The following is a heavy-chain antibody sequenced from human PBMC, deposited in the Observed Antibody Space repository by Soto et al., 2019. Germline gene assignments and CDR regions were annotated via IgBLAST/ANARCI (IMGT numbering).Heavy chain of an antibody. Sequence: SETLSLTCTVSGGSISSYYWSWIRQPPGKGLEWIGYIYYSGSTNYNPSLKSRVTISVDTSKNQFSLKLSSVTAADTAVYYCARDLVYYDSSATSHYFDYWGQGTLVTVSS. CDR3: ARDLVYYDSSATSHYFDY. D-gene: IGHD3-22*01. J-gene: IGHJ4*02. V-gene: IGHV4-59*01. CDR1: GGSISSYY. CDR2: IYYSGST.